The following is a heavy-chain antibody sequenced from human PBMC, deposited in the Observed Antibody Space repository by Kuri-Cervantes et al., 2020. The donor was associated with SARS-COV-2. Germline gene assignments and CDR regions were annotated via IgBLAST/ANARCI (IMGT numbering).Heavy chain of an antibody. CDR3: ARDLYYYDSSGTFDY. Sequence: GESLKISCAASGFTVSSNYMSWVRQAPGKGLEWVSVIYSGGSTYYADSVKGRFTISRDNSKNTLYLQMNSLRAEDTAVYYCARDLYYYDSSGTFDYWGQGTLVTVSS. J-gene: IGHJ4*02. CDR2: IYSGGST. V-gene: IGHV3-53*05. CDR1: GFTVSSNY. D-gene: IGHD3-22*01.